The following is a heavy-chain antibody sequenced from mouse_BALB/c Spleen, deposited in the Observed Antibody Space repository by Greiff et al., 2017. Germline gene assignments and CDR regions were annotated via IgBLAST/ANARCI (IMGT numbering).Heavy chain of an antibody. Sequence: DVKLVESGGGLVKPGGSLKLSCAASGFTFSDYYMYWVRQTPEKRLEWVATISDGGSYTYYPDSVKGRFTISRDNAKNNLYLQMSSLKSEDTAMYYCARDPYGNYDAMDYWGQGTSVTVSS. D-gene: IGHD2-10*02. J-gene: IGHJ4*01. V-gene: IGHV5-4*02. CDR3: ARDPYGNYDAMDY. CDR2: ISDGGSYT. CDR1: GFTFSDYY.